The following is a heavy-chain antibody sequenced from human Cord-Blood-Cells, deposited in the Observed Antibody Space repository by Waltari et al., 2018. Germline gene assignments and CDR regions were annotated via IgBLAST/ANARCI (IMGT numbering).Heavy chain of an antibody. J-gene: IGHJ3*02. CDR3: ARDITMVRGDDAFDI. CDR1: GFTFSSYW. V-gene: IGHV3-74*01. CDR2: INSEGSST. Sequence: EVQLVESGGGLVQPGGSLRLSCAASGFTFSSYWMHWVRQAPGKGLVWVSRINSEGSSTSYADSVKGRFTISRDNAKNTLYLQMNSLRAEDTAVYYCARDITMVRGDDAFDIWGQGTMVTVSS. D-gene: IGHD3-10*01.